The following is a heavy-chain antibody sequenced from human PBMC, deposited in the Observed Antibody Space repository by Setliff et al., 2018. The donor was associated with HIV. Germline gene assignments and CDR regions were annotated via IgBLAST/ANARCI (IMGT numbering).Heavy chain of an antibody. CDR2: IYASGT. CDR1: GGSIGTYY. Sequence: TSETLSLTCTVSGGSIGTYYWNWIRLPAGKGLEWIGRIYASGTNYNPSLKSRVTMSLDTSKRQFSLKLTSVTAADTAVYYCAREGLWNCRGGTCNDGLDIWGQGTKVTVS. CDR3: AREGLWNCRGGTCNDGLDI. D-gene: IGHD2-15*01. V-gene: IGHV4-4*07. J-gene: IGHJ3*02.